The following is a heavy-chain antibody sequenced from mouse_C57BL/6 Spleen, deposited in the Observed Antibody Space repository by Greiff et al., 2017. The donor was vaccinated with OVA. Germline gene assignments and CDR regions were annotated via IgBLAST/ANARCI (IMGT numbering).Heavy chain of an antibody. D-gene: IGHD2-2*01. J-gene: IGHJ2*01. CDR3: AREGGYDLYYFDY. V-gene: IGHV1-78*01. CDR1: GYTFTDHP. CDR2: IYPRDGST. Sequence: VQLQQSDAELVKPGASSKISCKVSGYTFTDHPIHWMKQRPEQGLEWIGYIYPRDGSTKYNEKFKGKATLTADKSSSTAYMQLNSLTSEDSAVYFCAREGGYDLYYFDYGGQGTTLTVAS.